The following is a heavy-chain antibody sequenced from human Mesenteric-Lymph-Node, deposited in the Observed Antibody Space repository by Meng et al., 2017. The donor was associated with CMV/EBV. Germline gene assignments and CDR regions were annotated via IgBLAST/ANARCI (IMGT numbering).Heavy chain of an antibody. CDR3: ATSTGPANAPFDP. J-gene: IGHJ5*02. V-gene: IGHV4-59*01. CDR1: GGSFSGYY. CDR2: IYYTGST. D-gene: IGHD2-8*02. Sequence: SETLSLTCAVYGGSFSGYYWSWIRQPPGKGLEWIGYIYYTGSTNYNPSLKSRVTISVDTSKNQFSLKLSSVTAADTAVYYCATSTGPANAPFDPWGQGTLVTVSS.